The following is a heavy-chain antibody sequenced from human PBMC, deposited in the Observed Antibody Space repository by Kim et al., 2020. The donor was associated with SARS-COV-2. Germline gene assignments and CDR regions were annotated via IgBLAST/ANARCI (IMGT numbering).Heavy chain of an antibody. CDR1: GFTFSSYA. CDR3: ARDIDSSGYFN. J-gene: IGHJ4*02. Sequence: GGSLRLSCAASGFTFSSYAMHWVRQAPGKGLEWVAVISYDGSNKYYADSVKGRFTISRDNSKNTLYLQMNSLRAEDTAVYYCARDIDSSGYFNWGQGTLVTVSS. D-gene: IGHD3-22*01. V-gene: IGHV3-30*04. CDR2: ISYDGSNK.